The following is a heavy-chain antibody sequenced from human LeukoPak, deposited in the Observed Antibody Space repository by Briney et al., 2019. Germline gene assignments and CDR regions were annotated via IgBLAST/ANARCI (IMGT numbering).Heavy chain of an antibody. V-gene: IGHV4-39*01. J-gene: IGHJ4*02. Sequence: KPSETLSLTCTVSSGSISSSSYYWGWVRQPPGKGLEWIATIYYSGSSYYNPSLKSRVTISVDTSKNQFSLKLSSVTAADTAVYYCARLAQGSGTYGFDYWGQGTLVTVSS. CDR3: ARLAQGSGTYGFDY. CDR1: SGSISSSSYY. D-gene: IGHD3-10*01. CDR2: IYYSGSS.